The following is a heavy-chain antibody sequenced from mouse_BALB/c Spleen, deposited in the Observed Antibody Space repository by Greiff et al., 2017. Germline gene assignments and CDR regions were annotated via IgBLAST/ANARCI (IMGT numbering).Heavy chain of an antibody. V-gene: IGHV1-39*01. J-gene: IGHJ4*01. CDR3: ARQELDGSSYGYAMDY. D-gene: IGHD1-1*01. CDR1: GYSFTDYI. Sequence: VQLKQTGPELVKPGASVKISCKASGYSFTDYIMLWVKQSHGKSLEWIGNINPYYGSTSYNLKFKGKATLTVDKSSSTAYMQLNSLTSEDSAVYYCARQELDGSSYGYAMDYWGQGTSVTVSS. CDR2: INPYYGST.